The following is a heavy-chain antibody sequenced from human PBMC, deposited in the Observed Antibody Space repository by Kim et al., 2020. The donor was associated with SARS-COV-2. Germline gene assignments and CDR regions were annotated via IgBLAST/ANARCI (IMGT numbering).Heavy chain of an antibody. J-gene: IGHJ4*02. V-gene: IGHV1-18*04. CDR1: GYTFASYG. Sequence: ASVKVSCKTSGYTFASYGVSWVRQAPGQGLEWMGWISGYNGNRDYAQKFQGRVTMTTDRSTTTAYMEMRSLTSDDTAVYYCGRDIGIGSKPDFIDYWGQGTLVTVSS. CDR3: GRDIGIGSKPDFIDY. D-gene: IGHD1-26*01. CDR2: ISGYNGNR.